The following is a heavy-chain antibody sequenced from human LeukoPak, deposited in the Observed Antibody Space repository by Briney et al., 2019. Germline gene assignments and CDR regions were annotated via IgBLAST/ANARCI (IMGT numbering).Heavy chain of an antibody. D-gene: IGHD5-18*01. J-gene: IGHJ3*02. V-gene: IGHV4-30-4*01. CDR3: ARDVEYSYGYRTGLDAFDI. CDR1: GGSISSSSYY. CDR2: IYYSGST. Sequence: SETLSLTCTVSGGSISSSSYYWSWIRQPPGKGLEWIGYIYYSGSTYYNPSLKSRVTISVDTSKNQFSLKLSSVTAADTAVYYCARDVEYSYGYRTGLDAFDIWGQGAMVTVSS.